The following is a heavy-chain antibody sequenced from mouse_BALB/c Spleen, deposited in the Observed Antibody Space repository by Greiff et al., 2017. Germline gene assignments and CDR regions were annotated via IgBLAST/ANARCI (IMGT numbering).Heavy chain of an antibody. D-gene: IGHD1-1*02. Sequence: EVMLVESGGGLVQPGGSLKLSCAASGFTFSSYTMSWVRQTPEKRLEWVAYISNGGGSTYYPDTVKGRFTISRDNAKNTLYLQMSSLKSEDTAMYYCARGGSYGAWFAYWGQGTLVTVSA. J-gene: IGHJ3*01. CDR2: ISNGGGST. CDR1: GFTFSSYT. V-gene: IGHV5-12-2*01. CDR3: ARGGSYGAWFAY.